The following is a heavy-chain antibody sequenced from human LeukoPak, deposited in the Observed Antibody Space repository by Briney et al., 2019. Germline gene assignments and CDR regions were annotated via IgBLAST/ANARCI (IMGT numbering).Heavy chain of an antibody. J-gene: IGHJ4*02. CDR2: ISSNGGST. D-gene: IGHD3-3*01. CDR3: ARASQTRSGYHDDY. V-gene: IGHV3-64*04. Sequence: GGSLGLSCSASGFTFSSYAMHWVRQAPGKGLEYVSAISSNGGSTYYADSVKGRFTISRDNSMNTLYLQMNSLRAEDTAVYYCARASQTRSGYHDDYWGQGTLVTVSS. CDR1: GFTFSSYA.